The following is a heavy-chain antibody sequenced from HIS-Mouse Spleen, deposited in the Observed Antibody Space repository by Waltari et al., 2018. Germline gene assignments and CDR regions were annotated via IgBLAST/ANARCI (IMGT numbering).Heavy chain of an antibody. CDR3: AREIPYSSSWYDWYFDL. D-gene: IGHD6-13*01. Sequence: QLQLQESGPGLVKPSETLSLTCTVSGGSISSSSYYWGWSRQPPGKGLEWIGSIYYSGSTDDNPSLKSRVTISVDTSKNQFSLKLSSVTAADTAVYYCAREIPYSSSWYDWYFDLWGRGTLVTVSS. CDR2: IYYSGST. J-gene: IGHJ2*01. V-gene: IGHV4-39*07. CDR1: GGSISSSSYY.